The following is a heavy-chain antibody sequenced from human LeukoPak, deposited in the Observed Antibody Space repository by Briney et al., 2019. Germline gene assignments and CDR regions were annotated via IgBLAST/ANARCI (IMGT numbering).Heavy chain of an antibody. J-gene: IGHJ4*02. Sequence: GGSLRLSCSTSGFTFRTYWMHWVRQAPGKGLEWVSRTNSDGSSTSYADTLKGRFTISRDNAKNTLYLQMNSLRAEDTAVYYCTRAGSFRHDYWGQGTLVTVSS. CDR2: TNSDGSST. V-gene: IGHV3-74*01. CDR3: TRAGSFRHDY. D-gene: IGHD3-10*01. CDR1: GFTFRTYW.